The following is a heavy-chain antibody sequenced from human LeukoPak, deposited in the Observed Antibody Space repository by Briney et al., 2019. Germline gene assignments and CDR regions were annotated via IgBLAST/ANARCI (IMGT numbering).Heavy chain of an antibody. CDR3: ARRSIAAAGTGIDAFDI. Sequence: PSDTLSLTCAVSGYSISSSNWWGWIRQPPGKGLEWIGYIYYSGSTYYNPSLKSRVTMSVDTSKNQFSLELSSVTAVDTAVYYCARRSIAAAGTGIDAFDIWGQGTMVTVSS. CDR2: IYYSGST. J-gene: IGHJ3*02. D-gene: IGHD6-13*01. V-gene: IGHV4-28*01. CDR1: GYSISSSNW.